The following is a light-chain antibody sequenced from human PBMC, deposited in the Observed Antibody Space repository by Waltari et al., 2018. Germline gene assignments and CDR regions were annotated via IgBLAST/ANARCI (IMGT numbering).Light chain of an antibody. CDR2: GAS. J-gene: IGKJ2*01. CDR1: QTVSSN. V-gene: IGKV3-15*01. Sequence: EIVMTQSPATLSVSPGEGATLSCRASQTVSSNLAWYQQKPGQAPRLLIYGASTRATGIPARFSGSGSGTEFTLTISSMQSEDFAVYFCQQYNNWPRTFGQGTKLEIK. CDR3: QQYNNWPRT.